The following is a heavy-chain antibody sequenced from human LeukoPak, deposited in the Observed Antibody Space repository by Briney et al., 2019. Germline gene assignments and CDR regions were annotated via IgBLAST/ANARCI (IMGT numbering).Heavy chain of an antibody. V-gene: IGHV1-2*02. CDR1: GYTFTGYY. CDR3: ARGKQWELGWFDP. J-gene: IGHJ5*02. CDR2: INPNSGGT. D-gene: IGHD1-26*01. Sequence: GASVKVSCKASGYTFTGYYMHWVRQAPGQGLEWMGWINPNSGGTNYAQKFQGRITMTRDTSISTAYMELSRLRSDDTAVYYCARGKQWELGWFDPWGQGTLVTVSS.